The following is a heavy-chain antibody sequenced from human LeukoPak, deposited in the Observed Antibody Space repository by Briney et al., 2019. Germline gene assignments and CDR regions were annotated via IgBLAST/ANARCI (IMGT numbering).Heavy chain of an antibody. CDR2: ISGSGGST. D-gene: IGHD3-9*01. CDR1: GFTFSSYA. CDR3: AKHPYDILTGYYISYYFDY. V-gene: IGHV3-23*01. Sequence: GSLRLSFAASGFTFSSYAMSWVRQAPGKGLEWVSAISGSGGSTYYADSVKGRFTISRDNSKNTLYLQMNSLRAEDTAVYYCAKHPYDILTGYYISYYFDYWGQGTLVTVSS. J-gene: IGHJ4*02.